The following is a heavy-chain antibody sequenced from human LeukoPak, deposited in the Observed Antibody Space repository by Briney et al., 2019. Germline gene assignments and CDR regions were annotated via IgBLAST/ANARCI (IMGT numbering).Heavy chain of an antibody. J-gene: IGHJ4*02. CDR1: GFTFSSYA. D-gene: IGHD3-10*01. V-gene: IGHV3-23*01. Sequence: GGSLRLSSAAYGFTFSSYAMSWVRQAEGKVMEWVSAISGSGGRTSYADSVKGRFTIPRDNSEHTLYLQMNSLRAEDTAVYYCAKGSWFGELFGYFDYWGQGTLVTVSS. CDR3: AKGSWFGELFGYFDY. CDR2: ISGSGGRT.